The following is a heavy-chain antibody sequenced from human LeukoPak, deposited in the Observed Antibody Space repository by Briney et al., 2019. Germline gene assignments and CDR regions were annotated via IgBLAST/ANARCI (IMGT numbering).Heavy chain of an antibody. D-gene: IGHD2-2*01. CDR2: ISAYNGNT. J-gene: IGHJ3*02. CDR3: ARDTSVKSAFDI. CDR1: GYTFTSHG. V-gene: IGHV1-18*01. Sequence: ASVKVSCKASGYTFTSHGISWVRQAPGQGLEWMGWISAYNGNTNYAQKFQGRVTMTTDTSTSTAYMELRSLRSDDTAVYYCARDTSVKSAFDIWGQGTMVTVSS.